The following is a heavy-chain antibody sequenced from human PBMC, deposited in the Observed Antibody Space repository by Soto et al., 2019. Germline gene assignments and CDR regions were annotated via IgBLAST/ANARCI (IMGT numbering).Heavy chain of an antibody. D-gene: IGHD3-3*01. Sequence: ASVKVSCKASGYTFTHYYMHWVRQAPGQGLEWMGISNPSGGSTTYAQKFQARLTMTGDTSTSTVYMELSSLRSEDTAVYYCARDGAIFPDYYYGMDVWGQGTTVTVSS. CDR3: ARDGAIFPDYYYGMDV. V-gene: IGHV1-46*01. CDR1: GYTFTHYY. J-gene: IGHJ6*02. CDR2: SNPSGGST.